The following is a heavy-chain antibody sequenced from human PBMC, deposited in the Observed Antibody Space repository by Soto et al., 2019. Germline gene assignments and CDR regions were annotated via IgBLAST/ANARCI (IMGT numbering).Heavy chain of an antibody. D-gene: IGHD2-2*01. CDR2: IIPIFGTA. V-gene: IGHV1-69*01. Sequence: QVQLVQSGAEVMKPGSSVKVSCKASGGTFSSYAISWVRQAPGQGLEWLGGIIPIFGTANYAQKFQARVTITADESTSTAYMELSSLRSEDTAVYYCARGVVAVAAAMLVNWFDPWGQGTLVTVSS. J-gene: IGHJ5*02. CDR1: GGTFSSYA. CDR3: ARGVVAVAAAMLVNWFDP.